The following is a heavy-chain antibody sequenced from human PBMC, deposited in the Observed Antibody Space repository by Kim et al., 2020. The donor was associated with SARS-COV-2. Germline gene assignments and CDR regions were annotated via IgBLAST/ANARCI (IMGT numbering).Heavy chain of an antibody. CDR3: AGHNAMDC. J-gene: IGHJ4*02. V-gene: IGHV3-7*01. D-gene: IGHD1-1*01. CDR2: GNQI. Sequence: GNQINYVDSVKGRFTISRDNANNALYLQMNSLRVEDTAIYYCAGHNAMDCWGQGTLVTVSS.